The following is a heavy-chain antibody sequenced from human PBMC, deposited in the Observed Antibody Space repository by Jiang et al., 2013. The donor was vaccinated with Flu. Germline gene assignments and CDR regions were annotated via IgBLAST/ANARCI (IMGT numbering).Heavy chain of an antibody. D-gene: IGHD3-22*01. Sequence: VQLLESGGGLVKPGGSLRLSCAASGFTFSSYSMNWVRQAPGKGLEWVSSISSSSSYIYYADSVKGRFTISRDNAKNSLYLQMNSLRAEDTAVYYCARDRRYSSGPELYYYYYGMDVWGQGTTVTVSS. CDR1: GFTFSSYS. J-gene: IGHJ6*02. CDR3: ARDRRYSSGPELYYYYYGMDV. CDR2: ISSSSSYI. V-gene: IGHV3-21*01.